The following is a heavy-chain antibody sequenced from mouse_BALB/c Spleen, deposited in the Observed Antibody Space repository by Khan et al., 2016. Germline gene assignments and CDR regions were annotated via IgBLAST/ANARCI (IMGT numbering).Heavy chain of an antibody. CDR3: PRNYRYDNKYYFDY. CDR2: IFPGSGSP. Sequence: QVQLQQSGSELMKPGASVKISCKATGYTFSNYWIEWILQRPGHGLEWIGEIFPGSGSPNYYEKFKGKTTFTADTSSNTAYMHLSSLTSEDSAVYSCPRNYRYDNKYYFDYWGQGTTLTVSS. CDR1: GYTFSNYW. D-gene: IGHD2-14*01. J-gene: IGHJ2*01. V-gene: IGHV1-9*01.